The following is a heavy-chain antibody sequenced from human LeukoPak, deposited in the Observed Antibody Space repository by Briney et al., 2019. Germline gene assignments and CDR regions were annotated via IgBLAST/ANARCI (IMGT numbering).Heavy chain of an antibody. D-gene: IGHD2-15*01. V-gene: IGHV4-59*01. J-gene: IGHJ4*02. CDR2: IYYSGST. CDR1: GGSISSYY. Sequence: PSETLSLTCTVSGGSISSYYWSRIRQPPGKGLEWIGYIYYSGSTNYNPSLKSRVTISVDTSKNQFSLKLSSVTAADTAVYYCARDCCSGGSCYWDYWGQGTLVTVSS. CDR3: ARDCCSGGSCYWDY.